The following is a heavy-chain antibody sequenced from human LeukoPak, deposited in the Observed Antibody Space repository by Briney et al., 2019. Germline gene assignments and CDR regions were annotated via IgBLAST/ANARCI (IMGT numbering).Heavy chain of an antibody. Sequence: GGSLRLSCAASGFSFSSFWMSWVRQAPGKGLEWVANIKQSGSEKNYLDSVKGRFAISRDNAKNPLYLQMNSLRAGDTAIYYCTSGVNWGQGTLVTVSS. CDR2: IKQSGSEK. J-gene: IGHJ4*02. CDR3: TSGVN. D-gene: IGHD3-10*01. CDR1: GFSFSSFW. V-gene: IGHV3-7*01.